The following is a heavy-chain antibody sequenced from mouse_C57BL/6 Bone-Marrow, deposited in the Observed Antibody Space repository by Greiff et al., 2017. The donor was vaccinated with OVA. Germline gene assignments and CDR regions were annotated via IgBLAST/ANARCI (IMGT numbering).Heavy chain of an antibody. J-gene: IGHJ2*01. CDR3: ARWSFDY. Sequence: QVQLKQPGAELVRPGSSVKLSCKASGYIFTSYWMDWVKQRPGQGLEWIGNIYPSDSETHYNQKFKDKATLTVDKSSSTAYMQLSSLTSEDSAVYYCARWSFDYWGQGTTLTVSS. CDR1: GYIFTSYW. CDR2: IYPSDSET. V-gene: IGHV1-61*01.